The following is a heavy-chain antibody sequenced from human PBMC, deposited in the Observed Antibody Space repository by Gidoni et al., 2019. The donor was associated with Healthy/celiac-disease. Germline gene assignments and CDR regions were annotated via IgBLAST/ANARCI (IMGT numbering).Heavy chain of an antibody. Sequence: QLPLQESGPGLAKPSEPLSLTCTVSGGSIRSSRYSWGWTRQPPGKGLVWSGSIYYSGRTYYNPSLKSRVTISVDTSKNQFSLKLSSVTAADTAVYYCARLLLSPPYSACFDYWGQGTLVTVSS. V-gene: IGHV4-39*01. CDR2: IYYSGRT. CDR3: ARLLLSPPYSACFDY. D-gene: IGHD5-18*01. CDR1: GGSIRSSRYS. J-gene: IGHJ4*02.